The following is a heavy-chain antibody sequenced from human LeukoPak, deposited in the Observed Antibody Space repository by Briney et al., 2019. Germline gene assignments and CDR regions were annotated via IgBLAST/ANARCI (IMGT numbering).Heavy chain of an antibody. CDR1: GYTFTGYY. Sequence: ASVKVSCKASGYTFTGYYIHWVRQAPGQGLELMGWINPNSGGTNYAQKFQGRVTMNRDTSISAAYMELSSLRSDDTAVYYCARDREAVDTAMVPGYWGQGTLVTVSS. V-gene: IGHV1-2*02. CDR2: INPNSGGT. D-gene: IGHD5-18*01. CDR3: ARDREAVDTAMVPGY. J-gene: IGHJ4*02.